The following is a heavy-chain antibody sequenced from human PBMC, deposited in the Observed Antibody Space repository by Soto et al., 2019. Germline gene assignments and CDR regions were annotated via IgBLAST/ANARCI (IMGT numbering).Heavy chain of an antibody. J-gene: IGHJ6*02. D-gene: IGHD6-13*01. Sequence: PGGSLRLSCAASGFTFDDYAIHWVRQAPGKDLEWVSGISWNSGSIGYADSVKGRFTISRDNAKNSLYLQMNSLRAEDTALYYCAKDSGVGSSWSQYYYGMDVWGQGTTVTVSS. V-gene: IGHV3-9*01. CDR2: ISWNSGSI. CDR3: AKDSGVGSSWSQYYYGMDV. CDR1: GFTFDDYA.